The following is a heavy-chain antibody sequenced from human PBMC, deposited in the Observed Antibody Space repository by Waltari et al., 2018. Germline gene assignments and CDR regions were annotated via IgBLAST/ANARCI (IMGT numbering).Heavy chain of an antibody. CDR3: AKDRNRYSYGSSLFDY. CDR2: ISWDGGST. Sequence: EVQLVESGGVVVQPGGSLRLSCAASGFTFDDYAMHWVRQAPGKGLEWVSLISWDGGSTYYADSVKGRFTISRDNSKNSLYLQMNSLRAEDTALYYCAKDRNRYSYGSSLFDYWGQGTLVTVSS. CDR1: GFTFDDYA. J-gene: IGHJ4*02. D-gene: IGHD5-18*01. V-gene: IGHV3-43D*03.